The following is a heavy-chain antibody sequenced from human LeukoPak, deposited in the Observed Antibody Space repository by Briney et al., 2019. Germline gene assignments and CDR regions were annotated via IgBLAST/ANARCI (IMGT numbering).Heavy chain of an antibody. V-gene: IGHV4-38-2*01. Sequence: SETLSLTCAVSGYSISSGYYWGWIRQPPGKGLEWIGSIYHSGSTYYNPSLKSRVTISVDTSKNQFSLKLSSVTAADTAVYYCASPLVDQGGDAFDIWGQGTMVTVSS. D-gene: IGHD2-8*02. CDR3: ASPLVDQGGDAFDI. CDR2: IYHSGST. J-gene: IGHJ3*02. CDR1: GYSISSGYY.